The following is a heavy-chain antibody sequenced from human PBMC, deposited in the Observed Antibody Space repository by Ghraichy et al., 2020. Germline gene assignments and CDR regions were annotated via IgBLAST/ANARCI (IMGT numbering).Heavy chain of an antibody. CDR3: ARVGRFYDSSGYYYNDHYYGVDV. CDR1: GYTFAGHY. V-gene: IGHV1-2*02. D-gene: IGHD3-22*01. Sequence: ASVKVSCKASGYTFAGHYMHWVRQAPGQGLEWMGWINPNNGGTDYAQRFQGRVTMTRDTSITTAYMELTRLRSDDTAVYYCARVGRFYDSSGYYYNDHYYGVDVWGQGTTVTVSS. CDR2: INPNNGGT. J-gene: IGHJ6*02.